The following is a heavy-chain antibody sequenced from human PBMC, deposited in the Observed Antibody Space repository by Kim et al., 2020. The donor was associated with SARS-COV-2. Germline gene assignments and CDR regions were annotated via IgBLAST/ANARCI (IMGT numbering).Heavy chain of an antibody. J-gene: IGHJ5*02. Sequence: DSYTNYSPSFQGHVTISADKSISTAYLQWSSLKASDTAMYYCATDNWFDPWGQGTLVTVSS. CDR3: ATDNWFDP. CDR2: DSYT. V-gene: IGHV5-10-1*01.